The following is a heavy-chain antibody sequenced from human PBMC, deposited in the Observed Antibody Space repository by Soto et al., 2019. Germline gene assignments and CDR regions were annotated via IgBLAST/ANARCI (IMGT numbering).Heavy chain of an antibody. J-gene: IGHJ4*02. Sequence: GGSLRLSCAASGFPFSYHYMDWVRQAPGKGLEWLGRARNQANSYTTDYAASVKGRLSISRDDSKNSLYLQMNSLKTEDTAVYYCARGAYCSGASCAGFDYWGPGTLVTVSS. V-gene: IGHV3-72*01. CDR1: GFPFSYHY. CDR2: ARNQANSYTT. D-gene: IGHD2-15*01. CDR3: ARGAYCSGASCAGFDY.